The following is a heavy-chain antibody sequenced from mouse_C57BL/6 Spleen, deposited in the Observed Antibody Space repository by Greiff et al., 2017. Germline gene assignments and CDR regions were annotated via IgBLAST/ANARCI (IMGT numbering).Heavy chain of an antibody. Sequence: EVKVVESGGGLVQPGGSLSLSCAASGFTFTDYYMSWVRQPPGKALEWLGFIRNKANGYTTEYSASVKGRFTISRDNSQSILYLQMNALRAEDSATDYCARYNTGTGYAMDYWGQGTSVTVSS. V-gene: IGHV7-3*01. CDR2: IRNKANGYTT. CDR1: GFTFTDYY. CDR3: ARYNTGTGYAMDY. D-gene: IGHD4-1*01. J-gene: IGHJ4*01.